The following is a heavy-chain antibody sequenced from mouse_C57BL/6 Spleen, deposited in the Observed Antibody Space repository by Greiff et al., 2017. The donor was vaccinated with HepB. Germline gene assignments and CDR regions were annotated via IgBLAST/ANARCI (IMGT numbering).Heavy chain of an antibody. CDR3: ARGGGYFDY. V-gene: IGHV1-81*01. CDR1: GYTFTSYG. D-gene: IGHD1-1*02. CDR2: IYPRSGNT. J-gene: IGHJ2*01. Sequence: VKLMESGAELARPGASVKLSCKASGYTFTSYGISWVKQRTGQGLEWIGEIYPRSGNTYYNEKVKGKATLTADKSSSTAYMELRSLTSEDSAVYFCARGGGYFDYWGQGTTLTVSS.